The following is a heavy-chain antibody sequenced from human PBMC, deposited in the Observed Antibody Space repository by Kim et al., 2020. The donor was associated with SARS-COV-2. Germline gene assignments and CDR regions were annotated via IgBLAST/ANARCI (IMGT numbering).Heavy chain of an antibody. CDR2: INPNSGGT. V-gene: IGHV1-2*06. CDR3: ARGVYDFWSGFFY. Sequence: ASVKVSCKASGYTFTGYYMHWVRQAPGQGLEWMGRINPNSGGTNYAQKFQGRVTMTRDTSISTAYMELSRLRSDDTAVYYCARGVYDFWSGFFYWGQGTLVTVSS. D-gene: IGHD3-3*01. J-gene: IGHJ4*02. CDR1: GYTFTGYY.